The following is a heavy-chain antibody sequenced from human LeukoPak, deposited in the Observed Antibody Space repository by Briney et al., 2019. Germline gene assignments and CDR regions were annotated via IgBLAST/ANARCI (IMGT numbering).Heavy chain of an antibody. D-gene: IGHD1-26*01. V-gene: IGHV3-30-3*01. Sequence: GGSLRLSCAASGFTFTSYAMHWVRQAPGKGLEWVAVISYDGSNKYYADSVKGRFTISRDNSKNTLYVQMNSLRAEDTAVYYCARDARGSGSCYSDYWGQGTLVTVSS. CDR1: GFTFTSYA. CDR3: ARDARGSGSCYSDY. J-gene: IGHJ4*02. CDR2: ISYDGSNK.